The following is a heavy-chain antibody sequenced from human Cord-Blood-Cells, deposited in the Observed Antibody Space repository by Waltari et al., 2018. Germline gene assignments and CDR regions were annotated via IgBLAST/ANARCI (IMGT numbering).Heavy chain of an antibody. Sequence: QVQLQESGPGLVKPLETLSLTCTVSGYSISSGYYWGWIRQPPGKGLEWIGSIYHSGSAYYNPSHKSRVTISVDTSKNQFSLKLSSVTAADTAVYYCARAASVYDFWSGYYDYWGQGTLVTVSS. J-gene: IGHJ4*02. CDR1: GYSISSGYY. CDR3: ARAASVYDFWSGYYDY. V-gene: IGHV4-38-2*02. D-gene: IGHD3-3*01. CDR2: IYHSGSA.